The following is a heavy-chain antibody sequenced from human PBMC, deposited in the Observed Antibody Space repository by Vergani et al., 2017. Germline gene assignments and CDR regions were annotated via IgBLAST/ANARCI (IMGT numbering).Heavy chain of an antibody. CDR2: ISGSGGST. Sequence: EVQLLESGGGLVQPGGSLRLSCAASGFTFSSYAMSWVRQAPGKGLEWVSAISGSGGSTYYADSVKGRFTISRDNSKNTLYLQMNSLGADDTAVYYCAKAHIVVVPAAIGYWGQGTLVTVSS. J-gene: IGHJ4*02. V-gene: IGHV3-23*01. D-gene: IGHD2-2*02. CDR1: GFTFSSYA. CDR3: AKAHIVVVPAAIGY.